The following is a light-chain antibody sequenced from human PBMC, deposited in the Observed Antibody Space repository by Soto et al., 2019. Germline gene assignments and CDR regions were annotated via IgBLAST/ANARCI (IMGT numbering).Light chain of an antibody. CDR1: QSVSSNS. J-gene: IGKJ1*01. CDR3: QLYGGSPPWT. Sequence: EIVLTQSPGTLSLSPGERATLSCRASQSVSSNSLAWYQQKPGQAPRLLIYGASSRATGIPDRFSGSGFGTDFTLTISRLEPEDFAVYYCQLYGGSPPWTFGQGTKVEIK. CDR2: GAS. V-gene: IGKV3-20*01.